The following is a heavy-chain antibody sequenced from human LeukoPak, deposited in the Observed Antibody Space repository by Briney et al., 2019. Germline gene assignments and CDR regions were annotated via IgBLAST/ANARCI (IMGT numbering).Heavy chain of an antibody. CDR1: GFTFSSYS. D-gene: IGHD2-21*02. J-gene: IGHJ3*02. CDR3: ARDYCGGDCYRGLDI. CDR2: ISSSSNNI. V-gene: IGHV3-21*01. Sequence: GGSLRLSCAASGFTFSSYSINWVRQAPGKGLEWVSSISSSSNNIYYADSLKGRFTISRDNAKSSLYLQMNSLRAEDTAMYYCARDYCGGDCYRGLDIWGQGTMVTVSS.